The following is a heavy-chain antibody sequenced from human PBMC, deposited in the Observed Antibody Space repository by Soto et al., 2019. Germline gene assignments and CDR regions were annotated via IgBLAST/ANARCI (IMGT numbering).Heavy chain of an antibody. J-gene: IGHJ4*02. CDR2: ISYDGSNK. CDR3: AKSKPSTESYRIFDY. CDR1: GFTFSSYG. Sequence: PGGSLRLSCAASGFTFSSYGMHWVRQAPDKGLEWVAVISYDGSNKYYADSVKGRFTISRDNSKNTLYLQMNSLRAEDTVVYYCAKSKPSTESYRIFDYWGQGTLVTVSS. V-gene: IGHV3-30*18. D-gene: IGHD3-16*02.